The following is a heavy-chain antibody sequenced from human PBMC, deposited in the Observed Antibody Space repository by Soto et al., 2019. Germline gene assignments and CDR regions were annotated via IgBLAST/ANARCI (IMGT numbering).Heavy chain of an antibody. J-gene: IGHJ6*02. CDR3: ASGKAAAGNGLSYYYYGMDV. CDR2: IDPSDSYT. CDR1: GYSFTSYW. D-gene: IGHD6-13*01. Sequence: PGESLKISCKGSGYSFTSYWISWVRQMPGKGLEWMGRIDPSDSYTNYSPSFQGHVTISADKSISTAYLQWSSLKASDTAMYYCASGKAAAGNGLSYYYYGMDVWGQGTTVTVSS. V-gene: IGHV5-10-1*01.